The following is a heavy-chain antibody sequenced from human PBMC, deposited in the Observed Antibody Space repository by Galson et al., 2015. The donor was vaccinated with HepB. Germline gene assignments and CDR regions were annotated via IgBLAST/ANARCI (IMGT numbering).Heavy chain of an antibody. J-gene: IGHJ4*02. V-gene: IGHV2-70*11. Sequence: PALVKPTQTLTLTCTFSGFSLSTSGMCVSWIRQPPGKALEWLARIDWDDDKYYSTSLKTRLTISKDTSKNQVVLTMTNMDPVDTATYYCARAMGSGTSCYDFDYWGQGTLVTVSS. CDR3: ARAMGSGTSCYDFDY. CDR2: IDWDDDK. CDR1: GFSLSTSGMC. D-gene: IGHD2-2*01.